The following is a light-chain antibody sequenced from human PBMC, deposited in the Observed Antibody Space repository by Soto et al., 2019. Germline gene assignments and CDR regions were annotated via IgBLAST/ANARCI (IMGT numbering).Light chain of an antibody. CDR1: QSISSW. CDR2: DAS. CDR3: QQYNSYSSLT. Sequence: DIQMTQSPSTLSASVGDRVTITCRASQSISSWLAWYQQKLGRAPRLLIYDASSLESGVPSRFIGSGYATEFTLTISSLLPDDFATYYYQQYNSYSSLTFGGGTKVEIK. J-gene: IGKJ4*01. V-gene: IGKV1-5*01.